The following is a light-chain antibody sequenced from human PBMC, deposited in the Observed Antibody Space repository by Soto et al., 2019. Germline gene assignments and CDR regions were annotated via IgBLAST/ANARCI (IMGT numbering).Light chain of an antibody. CDR1: SSNIGSYY. CDR3: ATWYDIVRGV. J-gene: IGLJ3*02. CDR2: KNN. Sequence: QSVLTQPPSASGTPGQRVTISCSGSSSNIGSYYVYWFQQVPGTAPKLLIYKNNQRPSGVPARISAAKSGTSASLVIGGLRAEDEAYYYCATWYDIVRGVFGGGTKLTVL. V-gene: IGLV1-47*01.